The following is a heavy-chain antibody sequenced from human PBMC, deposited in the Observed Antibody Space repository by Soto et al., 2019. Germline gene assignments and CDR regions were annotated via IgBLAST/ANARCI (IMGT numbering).Heavy chain of an antibody. J-gene: IGHJ4*02. CDR1: GYTFTSFG. CDR2: INAYNGNT. Sequence: QVQLVQSGGEVKKPGASVKVSCKASGYTFTSFGVNWVRQAPGQGLEWMGWINAYNGNTNYAQKFQGRVTMTADTSASTAYMELSSLRSEDTAVYYCARELQGLYYFDYWGQGTLVTVSS. CDR3: ARELQGLYYFDY. D-gene: IGHD4-4*01. V-gene: IGHV1-18*01.